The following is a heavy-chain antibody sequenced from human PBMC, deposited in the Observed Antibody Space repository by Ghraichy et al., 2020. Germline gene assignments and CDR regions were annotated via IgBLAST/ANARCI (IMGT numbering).Heavy chain of an antibody. J-gene: IGHJ3*02. CDR3: AREPRYGDLTDAFDI. Sequence: GGSLRLSCAASGFTFSSYGMHWVRQAPGKGLEWVAVIWYDGSNKYYADSVKGRFTISRDNSKNTLYLQMNSLRAEDTAVYYCAREPRYGDLTDAFDIWGQGTMVTVSS. D-gene: IGHD4-17*01. CDR2: IWYDGSNK. V-gene: IGHV3-33*01. CDR1: GFTFSSYG.